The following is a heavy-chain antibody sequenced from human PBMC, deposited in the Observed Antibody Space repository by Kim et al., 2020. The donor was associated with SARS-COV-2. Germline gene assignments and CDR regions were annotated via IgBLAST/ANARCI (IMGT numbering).Heavy chain of an antibody. J-gene: IGHJ4*01. CDR3: ARVRDGPSVYYYFDY. D-gene: IGHD2-8*01. CDR2: ISNSIDYT. Sequence: GGSLRLSCAASGFSFGDYYMTWIRQTPGKGLEWLSYISNSIDYTRYADSVRGRFTISRDNAKNSLYLQMNSLRAEDTAVYYCARVRDGPSVYYYFDYWG. CDR1: GFSFGDYY. V-gene: IGHV3-11*05.